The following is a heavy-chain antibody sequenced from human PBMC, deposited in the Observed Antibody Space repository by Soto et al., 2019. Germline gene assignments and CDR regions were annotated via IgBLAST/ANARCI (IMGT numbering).Heavy chain of an antibody. V-gene: IGHV3-33*01. J-gene: IGHJ6*02. CDR1: GFTFSSYG. Sequence: GGSLRLSCAASGFTFSSYGMHWVRQAPGKGLEWVAVIWYDGSNKYYADSVKGRFTISRDNSKNTLYLQMNSLRAEDTAVYYCSRGAAYYYDSSGLADYGMDVWGQGTTVTVSS. D-gene: IGHD3-22*01. CDR3: SRGAAYYYDSSGLADYGMDV. CDR2: IWYDGSNK.